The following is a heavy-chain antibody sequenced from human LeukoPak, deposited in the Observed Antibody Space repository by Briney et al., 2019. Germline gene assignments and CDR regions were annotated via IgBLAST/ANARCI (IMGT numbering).Heavy chain of an antibody. CDR2: IYPGDSDT. Sequence: KIGESLKISCKGSGYSFTCYLIGWVRQMPGKGLEWMGIIYPGDSDTSYTPSFQGQVTISAEESISTAYLQWSSLKAADTAMYYCARHPGPFDYWGQGTLVTVSS. V-gene: IGHV5-51*01. J-gene: IGHJ4*02. CDR3: ARHPGPFDY. CDR1: GYSFTCYL.